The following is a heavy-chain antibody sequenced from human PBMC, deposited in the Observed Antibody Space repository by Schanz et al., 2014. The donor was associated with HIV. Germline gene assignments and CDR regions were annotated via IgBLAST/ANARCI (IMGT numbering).Heavy chain of an antibody. CDR2: INPSGAGT. D-gene: IGHD2-21*02. Sequence: QVQLVQSGAEVKKPGASVKVSCKASGYTFTSYYMHWVRQAPGQGLEWMGMINPSGAGTTYARKLQGRGTITSDTSTSTVYMHLSSLRSDDTAVYFCARDFNIGDQYYFDHWGQGTLVTVSS. CDR3: ARDFNIGDQYYFDH. CDR1: GYTFTSYY. V-gene: IGHV1-46*04. J-gene: IGHJ4*02.